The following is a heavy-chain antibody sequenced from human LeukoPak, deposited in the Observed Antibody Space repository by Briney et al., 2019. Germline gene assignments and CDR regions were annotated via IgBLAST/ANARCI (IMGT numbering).Heavy chain of an antibody. J-gene: IGHJ4*02. CDR1: GYTFTGYY. Sequence: ASVKVSCKASGYTFTGYYMHWVRQAPGQGLEWMGWINPNSGGTNYAQKFQGRVTMTRDTSISTAYMELSRLTSDDTAVYYCARWGRRYSGYEGLDYWGQGALVTVSS. CDR2: INPNSGGT. V-gene: IGHV1-2*02. D-gene: IGHD5-12*01. CDR3: ARWGRRYSGYEGLDY.